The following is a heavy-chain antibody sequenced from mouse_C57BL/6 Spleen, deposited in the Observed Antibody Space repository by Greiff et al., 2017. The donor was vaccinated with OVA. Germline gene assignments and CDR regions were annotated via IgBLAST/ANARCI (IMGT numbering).Heavy chain of an antibody. CDR2: IYPGDGDT. Sequence: QVQLQQSGAELVKPGASVKISCKASGYAFSSYWMNWVKQRPGKGLEWIGQIYPGDGDTNYNGKFKGKATLTAEKSSSTAYMQLSSLTSEDSAVYFCARLAVTTVVEGAMDYWGQGTSVTVSS. CDR1: GYAFSSYW. CDR3: ARLAVTTVVEGAMDY. D-gene: IGHD1-1*01. V-gene: IGHV1-80*01. J-gene: IGHJ4*01.